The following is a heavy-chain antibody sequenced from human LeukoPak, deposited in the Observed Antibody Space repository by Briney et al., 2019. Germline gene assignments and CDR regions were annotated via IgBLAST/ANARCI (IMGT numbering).Heavy chain of an antibody. V-gene: IGHV3-74*01. CDR3: ARDLFFSDAGYSSGWRAEYFHH. J-gene: IGHJ1*01. CDR1: GFTFSSRW. Sequence: GGSLRLSCAASGFTFSSRWMHWVRQAPGKGLVWVSRINGAGSSTSYADSVKGRFTVSRDSAKNTLNLQMNSLRAEDTAVYYCARDLFFSDAGYSSGWRAEYFHHWGQGTLVTVSS. D-gene: IGHD6-19*01. CDR2: INGAGSST.